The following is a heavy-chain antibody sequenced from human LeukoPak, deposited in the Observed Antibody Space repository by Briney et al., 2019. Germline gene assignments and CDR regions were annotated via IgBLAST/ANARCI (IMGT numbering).Heavy chain of an antibody. Sequence: SQRMSLTCTVSGGSISSYYWSWIRQPPGKGLEWIGYIYYSGSTNYNPSLKSRVTISVDTSKNQFSLKLSSVTAADTAVYYCARTGYDLSWYYYYYMDVWGKGTTVTVSS. V-gene: IGHV4-59*01. CDR2: IYYSGST. D-gene: IGHD5-12*01. CDR3: ARTGYDLSWYYYYYMDV. J-gene: IGHJ6*03. CDR1: GGSISSYY.